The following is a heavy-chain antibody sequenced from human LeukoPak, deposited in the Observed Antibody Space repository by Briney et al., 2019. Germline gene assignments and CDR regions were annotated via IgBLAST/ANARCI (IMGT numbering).Heavy chain of an antibody. Sequence: GGSLRLSCSASGFSFSSYSMTWVRQAPGKGLEWVSCISSSSTYIYFADSVKGRFTISRDNSKNSLYLQMNSLRAEDTAVYFCARDFYIDYDVLTGYYDQWGRGTLVTVSS. D-gene: IGHD3-9*01. CDR2: ISSSSTYI. J-gene: IGHJ4*02. CDR1: GFSFSSYS. CDR3: ARDFYIDYDVLTGYYDQ. V-gene: IGHV3-21*01.